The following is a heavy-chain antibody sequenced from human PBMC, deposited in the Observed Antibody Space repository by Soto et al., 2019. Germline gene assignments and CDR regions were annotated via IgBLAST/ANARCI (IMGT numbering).Heavy chain of an antibody. Sequence: EVQLVESGGGLVEPGESPRLSCAASGFTFSNAWMNWVRQAPGKGLEWVGRIKSKTDGGTTVYAAPVKGRFIISRDDSKNTLYLQMNSLKTEDTAVYYCTTDHGRDWNLYYFDYWGQGTLVTVSS. CDR3: TTDHGRDWNLYYFDY. V-gene: IGHV3-15*07. CDR1: GFTFSNAW. J-gene: IGHJ4*02. CDR2: IKSKTDGGTT. D-gene: IGHD1-1*01.